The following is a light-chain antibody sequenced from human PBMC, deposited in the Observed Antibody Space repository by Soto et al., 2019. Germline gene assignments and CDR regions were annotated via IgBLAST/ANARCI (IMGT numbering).Light chain of an antibody. CDR3: QQYNNWPPMT. J-gene: IGKJ3*01. Sequence: EIVMTQSPATLSVSPGERATLSCRDSQSVSSNLAWYQQKPGQAPRLLIYGASTRATGSPARFSGSGSGTDFKLTISSLQSEDLAVYYCQQYNNWPPMTFGPGTKVYIK. CDR2: GAS. CDR1: QSVSSN. V-gene: IGKV3-15*01.